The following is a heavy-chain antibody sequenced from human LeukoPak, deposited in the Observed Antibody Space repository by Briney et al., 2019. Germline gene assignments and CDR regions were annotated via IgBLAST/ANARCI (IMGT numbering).Heavy chain of an antibody. D-gene: IGHD6-6*01. J-gene: IGHJ5*01. CDR1: GFTFSTYE. CDR3: ARGSVDIAVRPWWFDS. CDR2: ISSSATTV. V-gene: IGHV3-48*03. Sequence: PGGSLSLSCAASGFTFSTYEMNWVRQAPGKGLEWVSYISSSATTVYYADSVKGRFTISRDNAKRSLYLQMNSLRAEDTAVYYSARGSVDIAVRPWWFDSWGQGTLVTVSS.